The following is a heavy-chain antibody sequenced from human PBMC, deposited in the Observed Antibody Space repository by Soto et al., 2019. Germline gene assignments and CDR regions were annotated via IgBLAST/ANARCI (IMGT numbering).Heavy chain of an antibody. CDR2: ISSSSSTI. Sequence: GGSLRLSCAASGFTFSSYSMNWVRQAPGKGLGWVSYISSSSSTIYYADSVKGRFTISRDNAKNSLYLQMNSLRDEDTAVYYCARDDLGVTYYDFWSGHRGLDYWGQGTLVTVSS. V-gene: IGHV3-48*02. D-gene: IGHD3-3*01. CDR3: ARDDLGVTYYDFWSGHRGLDY. CDR1: GFTFSSYS. J-gene: IGHJ4*02.